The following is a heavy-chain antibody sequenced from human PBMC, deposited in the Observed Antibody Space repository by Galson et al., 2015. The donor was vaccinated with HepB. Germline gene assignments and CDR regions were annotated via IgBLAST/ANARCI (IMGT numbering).Heavy chain of an antibody. Sequence: SLRLSCAASGFTVSSNYMSWVRQAPGKGLEWVSVIYSGGSTYYADSVKGRFTISRHNFKNTLYLQMNSLRAEDTAVYYCARWGSEGHFDYWGQGTLVTVSS. CDR3: ARWGSEGHFDY. CDR2: IYSGGST. V-gene: IGHV3-53*04. CDR1: GFTVSSNY. J-gene: IGHJ4*02. D-gene: IGHD3-16*01.